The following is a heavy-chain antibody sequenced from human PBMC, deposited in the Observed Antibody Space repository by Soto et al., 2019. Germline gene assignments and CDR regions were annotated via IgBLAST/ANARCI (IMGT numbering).Heavy chain of an antibody. CDR1: GDSVSSNSVA. V-gene: IGHV6-1*01. Sequence: SRTLSLTCAISGDSVSSNSVAWNWIRQSPSRGLEWLGRTYYKSKWYNNYAASVKSRITINPDTSKNRFSLQLNSVTPEDTAIYYCARGDQGFDYWGQGTMVTVSS. D-gene: IGHD3-16*01. CDR2: TYYKSKWYN. CDR3: ARGDQGFDY. J-gene: IGHJ4*02.